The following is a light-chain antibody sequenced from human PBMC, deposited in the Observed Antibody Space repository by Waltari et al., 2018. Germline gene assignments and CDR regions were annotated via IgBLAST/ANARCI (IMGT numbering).Light chain of an antibody. Sequence: EIVLTQSPGTLSLSPGAGATLSCRASQSVSKFLAWYQQKPGQAPRLLIYHASNRASGIPDRFSGSGFGTDFSLTISRLEPEDFAVYYCQKYESLPATFGQGTKVEVK. V-gene: IGKV3-20*01. CDR1: QSVSKF. CDR3: QKYESLPAT. CDR2: HAS. J-gene: IGKJ1*01.